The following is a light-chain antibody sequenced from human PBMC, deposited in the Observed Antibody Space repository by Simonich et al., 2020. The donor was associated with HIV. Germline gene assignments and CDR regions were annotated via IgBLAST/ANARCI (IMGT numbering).Light chain of an antibody. V-gene: IGKV4-1*01. Sequence: DIVMTQSPDSLAVSLGERATINCKSSQSILYSSNNKNYLAWYQKKPGQPPNLLIYWASTRESGVPDRFSGGGSGTDFTLTINSLQAEDVAVYYCQQYYDTPQTFGQGTKLEIK. CDR3: QQYYDTPQT. CDR1: QSILYSSNNKNY. J-gene: IGKJ2*01. CDR2: WAS.